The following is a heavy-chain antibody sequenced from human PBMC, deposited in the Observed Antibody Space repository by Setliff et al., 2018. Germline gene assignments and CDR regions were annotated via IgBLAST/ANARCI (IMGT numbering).Heavy chain of an antibody. J-gene: IGHJ4*02. V-gene: IGHV1-3*01. CDR3: ARGSPLHY. Sequence: ASVKVSCKASGYNFSTYAIHWVRQSPGQRLEWMGWINAGNGNTKYSQKFQGRVTITRDTSASTAYMEMSSLRSDDTGVYYCARGSPLHYWGQGTLVTVSS. CDR2: INAGNGNT. D-gene: IGHD3-10*01. CDR1: GYNFSTYA.